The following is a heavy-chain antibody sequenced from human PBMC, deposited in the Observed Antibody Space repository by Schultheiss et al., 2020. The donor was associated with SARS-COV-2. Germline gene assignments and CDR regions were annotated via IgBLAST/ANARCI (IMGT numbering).Heavy chain of an antibody. D-gene: IGHD3-16*01. J-gene: IGHJ4*02. Sequence: GGSLRLSCAASGFTFSSYGMHWVRQAPGKGLEWVAVIWYDGSNKYYADSVKGRFTISRDNSKNTLYLQMNSLRAEDTAVYYCAKGSGVYVWGSYFDYWGQGTLVTVSS. CDR2: IWYDGSNK. CDR3: AKGSGVYVWGSYFDY. V-gene: IGHV3-30*02. CDR1: GFTFSSYG.